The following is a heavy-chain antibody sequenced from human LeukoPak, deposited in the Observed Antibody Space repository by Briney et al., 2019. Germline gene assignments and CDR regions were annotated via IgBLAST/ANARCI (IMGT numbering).Heavy chain of an antibody. J-gene: IGHJ5*02. CDR3: ARCLVSGGTYWFDP. V-gene: IGHV3-23*01. Sequence: GGSLRLSCAASGFTFRSYAMTWVRQPPGKGLDWISVIGGSGGGTSYADSVRGRFTVSRDNSKNTLYLEMNSLRAEDTAVYYCARCLVSGGTYWFDPWGQGTLVTVSS. D-gene: IGHD3-9*01. CDR2: IGGSGGGT. CDR1: GFTFRSYA.